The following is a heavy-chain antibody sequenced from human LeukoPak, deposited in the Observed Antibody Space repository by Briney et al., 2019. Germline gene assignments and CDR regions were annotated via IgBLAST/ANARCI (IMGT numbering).Heavy chain of an antibody. D-gene: IGHD3-22*01. Sequence: ASVNVSCKASGYTFTSYAMNWVRQAPGQGLEWVGWINTNTGNQTYAHGFTGRFVFSLDTSASTTYLQISSLKAEATAVYYCAREASSDWYYYDSSGSHYFDYWGQGTLVTVSS. CDR1: GYTFTSYA. CDR2: INTNTGNQ. CDR3: AREASSDWYYYDSSGSHYFDY. V-gene: IGHV7-4-1*02. J-gene: IGHJ4*02.